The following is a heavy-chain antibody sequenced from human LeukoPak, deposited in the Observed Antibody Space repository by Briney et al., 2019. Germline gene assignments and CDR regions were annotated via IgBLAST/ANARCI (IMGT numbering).Heavy chain of an antibody. CDR2: ISWNSGSI. J-gene: IGHJ4*02. CDR3: VRIVGATTLEYFDY. CDR1: GFTFDDYA. Sequence: PGGSLRLSCAASGFTFDDYAMHWVRQAPGKGLEWVSGISWNSGSIGYADSVKGRFTISRDNAKNSLYLQMNSLRAEDTALYYCVRIVGATTLEYFDYWGQGTLVTVSS. V-gene: IGHV3-9*01. D-gene: IGHD1-26*01.